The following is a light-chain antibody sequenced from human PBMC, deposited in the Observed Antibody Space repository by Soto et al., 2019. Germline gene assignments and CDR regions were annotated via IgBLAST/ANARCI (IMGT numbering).Light chain of an antibody. CDR3: QQYPIT. Sequence: EIGMTKSPVTLSMSPGETATLSCRASVTVATNVAWYQPTPGQAPRLLIYGASSRATGIPDRFSGSGSGTDFTLTISRLEPEDFAVYYCQQYPITCGQGTRREIK. V-gene: IGKV3-20*01. CDR2: GAS. J-gene: IGKJ5*01. CDR1: VTVATN.